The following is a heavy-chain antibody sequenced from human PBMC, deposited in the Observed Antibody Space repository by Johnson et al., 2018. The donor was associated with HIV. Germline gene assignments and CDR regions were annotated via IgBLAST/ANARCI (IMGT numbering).Heavy chain of an antibody. CDR2: ISYDGSNK. CDR1: GFTFSSYA. V-gene: IGHV3-30*04. J-gene: IGHJ3*02. D-gene: IGHD4-11*01. Sequence: QEQLVESGGGVVQPGRSLRLSCAASGFTFSSYAMHWVRQAPGKGLEWVAVISYDGSNKYYADSVKGRFTISRDNSKNTLYLQMNSLRLEDTALYYCARVPFPRPTSPNYINDAFDIWGQGTLVAVSS. CDR3: ARVPFPRPTSPNYINDAFDI.